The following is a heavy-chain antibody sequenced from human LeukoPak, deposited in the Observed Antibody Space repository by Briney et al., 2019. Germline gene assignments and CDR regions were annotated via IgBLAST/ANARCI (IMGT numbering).Heavy chain of an antibody. J-gene: IGHJ4*02. D-gene: IGHD1-26*01. CDR2: IKQDGSEK. CDR1: GFTFSSYW. V-gene: IGHV3-7*05. Sequence: GGSLRLSCAASGFTFSSYWMSWVRQAPREGLEWVANIKQDGSEKYYVDSVKGRFTISRDNAKNSLYLQMNSLRAEDTAVYYCARAKWELLTDYWGQGTLVTVSS. CDR3: ARAKWELLTDY.